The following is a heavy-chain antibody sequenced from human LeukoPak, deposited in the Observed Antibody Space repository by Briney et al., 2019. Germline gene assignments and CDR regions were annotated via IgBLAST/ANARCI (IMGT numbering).Heavy chain of an antibody. J-gene: IGHJ4*02. CDR1: GFTFGDYA. D-gene: IGHD3-10*01. CDR2: IRSKAYGGTT. Sequence: GGSLRLSCTASGFTFGDYAMSWFRQAPGKGLEWVGFIRSKAYGGTTEYAASVKGRFTISRDDSKSIAYLQMNSLKTEDTAVYYCTRGIWFGELYPSSYWGQGTLVTVSS. V-gene: IGHV3-49*03. CDR3: TRGIWFGELYPSSY.